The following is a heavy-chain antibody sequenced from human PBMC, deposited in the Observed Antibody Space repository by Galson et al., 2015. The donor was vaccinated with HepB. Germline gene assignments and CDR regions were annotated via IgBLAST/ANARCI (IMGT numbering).Heavy chain of an antibody. CDR3: AVRAPVATGGIDY. V-gene: IGHV1-18*01. CDR1: GYTFTNYG. Sequence: SVKVSCKASGYTFTNYGVSWVRQAPGQGLEWMGWISGYNGNTNYAKKFQGRVTMTTDTSTSTAYMELRSLRSDDTAVYYCAVRAPVATGGIDYWGQGALVTVSS. D-gene: IGHD2-21*02. CDR2: ISGYNGNT. J-gene: IGHJ4*02.